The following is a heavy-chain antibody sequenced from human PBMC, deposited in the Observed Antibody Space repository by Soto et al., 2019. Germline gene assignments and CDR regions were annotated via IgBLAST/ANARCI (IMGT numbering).Heavy chain of an antibody. CDR2: IIPNFDTP. V-gene: IGHV1-69*01. J-gene: IGHJ6*02. CDR1: GGSFNNYA. CDR3: AVAMVREILIFESSGMHV. D-gene: IGHD3-10*01. Sequence: QVHLGQSGAEVKKPGSSVKVSCKTSGGSFNNYAVSWVRQAPGQGLEWMGGIIPNFDTPNYAQKFQDRVTIIADESTSTVSMELRSLRSNYTAVYYCAVAMVREILIFESSGMHVWGQGTTVIVSS.